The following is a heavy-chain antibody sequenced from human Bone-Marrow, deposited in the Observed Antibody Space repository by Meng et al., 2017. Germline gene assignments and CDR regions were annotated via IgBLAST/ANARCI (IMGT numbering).Heavy chain of an antibody. J-gene: IGHJ4*01. CDR3: AKDLLRYFDWEGFDY. V-gene: IGHV3-21*01. Sequence: GEFLKTPCAASGLTFSSYSMNWVRQAPGKGLEWVSSISSSSSYIYYADSVKGRFTITRDDAKDSLYLQMNSLRAEDTAVYYCAKDLLRYFDWEGFDYWGQGTLVTVSS. D-gene: IGHD3-9*01. CDR1: GLTFSSYS. CDR2: ISSSSSYI.